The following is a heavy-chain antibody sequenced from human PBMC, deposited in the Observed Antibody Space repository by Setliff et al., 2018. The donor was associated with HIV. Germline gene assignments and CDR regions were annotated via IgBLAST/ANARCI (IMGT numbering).Heavy chain of an antibody. Sequence: LSLTCSVSGGSSIANTFASTWIRQSPGKGLEYIGDVSYSGATMYTNYNPSLESRVTASEDTSKNQFSLTVTSVTAADTAVYYCTRDLWGDDYYYNNMDVWGKGTTVTVSS. D-gene: IGHD2-21*02. J-gene: IGHJ6*03. CDR3: TRDLWGDDYYYNNMDV. V-gene: IGHV4-39*07. CDR2: VSYSGAT. CDR1: GGSSIANTFA.